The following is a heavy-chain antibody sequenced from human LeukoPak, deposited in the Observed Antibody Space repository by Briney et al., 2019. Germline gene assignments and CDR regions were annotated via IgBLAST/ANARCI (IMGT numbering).Heavy chain of an antibody. J-gene: IGHJ3*02. CDR3: ARDLSSSGWYYAFDI. CDR1: GFTFSSYE. Sequence: GGSLRLSCAASGFTFSSYEMNWVRQAPGKGLEWVSSISSSSSYIYYADSVKGRFTISRDNAKNSLYLQMNSLRAEDTAVYYCARDLSSSGWYYAFDIWGQGTMVTVS. V-gene: IGHV3-21*01. D-gene: IGHD6-19*01. CDR2: ISSSSSYI.